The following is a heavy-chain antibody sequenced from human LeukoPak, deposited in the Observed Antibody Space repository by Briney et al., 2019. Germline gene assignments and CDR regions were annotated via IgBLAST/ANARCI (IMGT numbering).Heavy chain of an antibody. D-gene: IGHD2-15*01. CDR2: IYPGDSDT. Sequence: GESLKISCKGSGYSFTSYWIGWVRQMPGKSLEWMGIIYPGDSDTRYSPSFQGQVTISADKSISTAYLQWSSLKASDTAMYYCARRLGYCSGGSCPNWFDPWGQGTLVTVSS. CDR1: GYSFTSYW. V-gene: IGHV5-51*01. CDR3: ARRLGYCSGGSCPNWFDP. J-gene: IGHJ5*02.